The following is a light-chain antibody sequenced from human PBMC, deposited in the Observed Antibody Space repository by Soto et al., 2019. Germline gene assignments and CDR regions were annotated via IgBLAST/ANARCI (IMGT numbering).Light chain of an antibody. J-gene: IGKJ4*01. V-gene: IGKV3-20*01. Sequence: DIVLTQSPGTLSLSPGERATLSCRASETINNNYLSWYQQKPGRTPRLLIYGASTRATGIPDRFSGSGSGTDFSLTISRLKPEDFVIYYCQQYDRSPLSFGGGTKVELK. CDR1: ETINNNY. CDR3: QQYDRSPLS. CDR2: GAS.